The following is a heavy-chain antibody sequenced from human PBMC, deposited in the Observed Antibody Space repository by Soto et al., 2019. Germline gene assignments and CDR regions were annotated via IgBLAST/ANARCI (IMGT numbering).Heavy chain of an antibody. CDR3: AKARCSSATCYVPDY. CDR1: GFIFSSYT. CDR2: ISGSGGSP. Sequence: EVQLLQSGGGLVQPGESLRLSCAASGFIFSSYTMSWVRQAPGKGLEWVSVISGSGGSPYHADSVQGRCTISRDNPKDTLYLQMNSLRAEDTAIYYCAKARCSSATCYVPDYWGQGTLVTVSS. D-gene: IGHD2-2*01. J-gene: IGHJ4*02. V-gene: IGHV3-23*01.